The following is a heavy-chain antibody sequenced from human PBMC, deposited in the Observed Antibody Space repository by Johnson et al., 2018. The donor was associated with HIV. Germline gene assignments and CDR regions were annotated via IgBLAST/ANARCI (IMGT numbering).Heavy chain of an antibody. V-gene: IGHV3-66*01. Sequence: VQLVESGGGVVQPGGSLRLSCAASGFTVSSNYMSWVRQAPGKGLEWVSVIYSGGSTYYADSVKGRFTISSDNSKNTLYLQMNSLRAEDTAVYYCARDSRYNNYGGGSVGAFDIWGQGTTVTVSS. J-gene: IGHJ3*02. CDR1: GFTVSSNY. CDR3: ARDSRYNNYGGGSVGAFDI. CDR2: IYSGGST. D-gene: IGHD4-11*01.